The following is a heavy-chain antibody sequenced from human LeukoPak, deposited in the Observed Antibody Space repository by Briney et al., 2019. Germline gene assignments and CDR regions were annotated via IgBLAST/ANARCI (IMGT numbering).Heavy chain of an antibody. Sequence: GGSLRLSCAASGFTFSSYAMHWVRQAPGKGLEWVAVISYDESNKYYADSVKGRLTIPRDNSKNTLYLQMHSLRAEDTALYYCARETGSSVGSTDFDYWGQGTLVTVSS. CDR3: ARETGSSVGSTDFDY. D-gene: IGHD6-6*01. CDR1: GFTFSSYA. J-gene: IGHJ4*02. CDR2: ISYDESNK. V-gene: IGHV3-30-3*01.